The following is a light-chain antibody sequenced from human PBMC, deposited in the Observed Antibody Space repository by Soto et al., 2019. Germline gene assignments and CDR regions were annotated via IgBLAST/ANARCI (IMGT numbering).Light chain of an antibody. CDR3: SSFTNTYSLA. V-gene: IGLV2-14*03. J-gene: IGLJ2*01. CDR1: SSDVGGYNY. CDR2: VVS. Sequence: QSALTQPASVSGSPGQSITISCTGTSSDVGGYNYVSWYQQHPGKAPKLMIYVVSDRPSGVSNRFSGSKSGNTASLSISGLQAEDEADYYCSSFTNTYSLAFGGGTKLTVL.